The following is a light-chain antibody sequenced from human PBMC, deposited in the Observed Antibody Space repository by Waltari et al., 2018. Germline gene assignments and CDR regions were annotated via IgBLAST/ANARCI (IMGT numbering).Light chain of an antibody. CDR1: SGDVGTYNL. V-gene: IGLV2-23*02. Sequence: QSALTQPASVSGSPGQSITISCTGTSGDVGTYNLVSWYQQHPGEVPKLIIYEVTKRPPGGSNRFSGPQAGNTASLTISGLQAEDAADYYRCSYSGGRTFPYVLGTGTKVTVL. CDR2: EVT. CDR3: CSYSGGRTFPYV. J-gene: IGLJ1*01.